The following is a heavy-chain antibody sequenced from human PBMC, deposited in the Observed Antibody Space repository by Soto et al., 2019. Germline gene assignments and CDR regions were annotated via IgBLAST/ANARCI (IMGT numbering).Heavy chain of an antibody. Sequence: EGSLRLSCAASGVTFSSYWMSGVRQAPGKGLEWVANIKQDGSEEYYVDSVKGRFTISRDNAKNSLYLQMNSLRAEDTAVYYCAREGLVVPAAMFYYYYYMDVWGKGTTVTGTS. J-gene: IGHJ6*03. CDR1: GVTFSSYW. D-gene: IGHD2-2*01. CDR2: IKQDGSEE. CDR3: AREGLVVPAAMFYYYYYMDV. V-gene: IGHV3-7*01.